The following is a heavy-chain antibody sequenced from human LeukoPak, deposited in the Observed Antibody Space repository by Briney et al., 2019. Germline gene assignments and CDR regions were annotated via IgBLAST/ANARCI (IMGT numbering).Heavy chain of an antibody. J-gene: IGHJ4*02. V-gene: IGHV4-34*01. CDR3: ARGGYYLIRY. Sequence: PSETLSLTCGVFGGSFSGYYWTWIRQSPGKGLEWIGEITHTGRTNSNPSLRSRLTMSVDTSKNQVSLKLSSVTAADTAVYYCARGGYYLIRYWGQGTLVTVSS. D-gene: IGHD3-10*01. CDR1: GGSFSGYY. CDR2: ITHTGRT.